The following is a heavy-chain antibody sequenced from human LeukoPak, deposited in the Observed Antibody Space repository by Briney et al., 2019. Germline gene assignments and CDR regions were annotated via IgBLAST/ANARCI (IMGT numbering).Heavy chain of an antibody. J-gene: IGHJ5*02. CDR3: ARGGLYCSGGSCLRFDP. CDR1: GGTFSSYA. CDR2: IIPIFGTA. V-gene: IGHV1-69*01. Sequence: GASVKVSRKASGGTFSSYAISWVRQAPGQGLEWMGGIIPIFGTANYAQKFQGRVTITADESTSTAYMELSSLRSEDTAVYYCARGGLYCSGGSCLRFDPWGQGTLVTVSS. D-gene: IGHD2-15*01.